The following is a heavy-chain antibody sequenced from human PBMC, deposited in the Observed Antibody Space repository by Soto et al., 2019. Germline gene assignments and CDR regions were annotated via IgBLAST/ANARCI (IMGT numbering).Heavy chain of an antibody. CDR2: ISSSSGFI. CDR3: ARDRSADRFVQYFQH. J-gene: IGHJ1*01. D-gene: IGHD6-19*01. Sequence: PGGSLRLSCAASGFIFSSYSMVWVRQAPGKGLEWVSSISSSSGFIYYADSVKGRFTISRDNAKNSLYLQMNSLRSEDTAVYYCARDRSADRFVQYFQHWGPGTLVTVSS. V-gene: IGHV3-21*04. CDR1: GFIFSSYS.